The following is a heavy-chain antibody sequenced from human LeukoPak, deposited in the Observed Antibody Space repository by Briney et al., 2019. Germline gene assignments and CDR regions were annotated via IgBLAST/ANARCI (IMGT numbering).Heavy chain of an antibody. CDR2: IYYSGST. Sequence: PSETLSLTCTVSGGSISSYYWSWIRQPPGKGLEWIGYIYYSGSTNYNPSLKSRVTISVDTSKNQFSLKLSSVTAADTAVYYCARHSGRGDYPLGYWGQGTLVTVSS. V-gene: IGHV4-59*08. CDR3: ARHSGRGDYPLGY. J-gene: IGHJ4*02. CDR1: GGSISSYY. D-gene: IGHD4-17*01.